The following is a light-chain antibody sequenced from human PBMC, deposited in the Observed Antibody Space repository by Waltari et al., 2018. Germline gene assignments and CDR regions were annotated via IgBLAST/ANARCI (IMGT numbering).Light chain of an antibody. Sequence: QSALTQPASVSGSPGQSIIIPCAGTNNDVGAYNHVSWFQHHPGKAPKLIIHDVNKRPSGVSSRFSASKSDNTASLTISGLQAEDEANYYCTSFRSGASWVFGGGTTLTVL. CDR1: NNDVGAYNH. CDR2: DVN. CDR3: TSFRSGASWV. V-gene: IGLV2-14*03. J-gene: IGLJ3*02.